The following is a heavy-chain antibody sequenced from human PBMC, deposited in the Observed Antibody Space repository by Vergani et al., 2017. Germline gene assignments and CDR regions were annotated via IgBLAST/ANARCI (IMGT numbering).Heavy chain of an antibody. Sequence: EVQLVESGGGLVQPGGSLRLSCAASGFTFSSYWMSWVRQAPGKGLEWVANIKQDGSEKYYVDSVKGRFTITRDNDKNSLYLKMNSLRAEDTAVYYGATYGSGRQERGGDFDYWGQGTLVTGSS. D-gene: IGHD3-10*01. CDR2: IKQDGSEK. CDR3: ATYGSGRQERGGDFDY. CDR1: GFTFSSYW. V-gene: IGHV3-7*01. J-gene: IGHJ4*02.